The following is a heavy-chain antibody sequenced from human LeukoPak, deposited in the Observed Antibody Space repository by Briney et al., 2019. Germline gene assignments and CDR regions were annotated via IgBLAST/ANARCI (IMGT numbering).Heavy chain of an antibody. D-gene: IGHD2-15*01. Sequence: PSQTLSLTCTVSGGSISSGSYYWSWIRQPAGKGLEWIGRIYTSESTNYNPSLKSRVTISVDTSKNQLSLKLSSVTAADTAVYYCARETQYCSGGSCYDYYYYYGMDVWGQGTTVTVSS. V-gene: IGHV4-61*02. CDR3: ARETQYCSGGSCYDYYYYYGMDV. CDR2: IYTSEST. J-gene: IGHJ6*02. CDR1: GGSISSGSYY.